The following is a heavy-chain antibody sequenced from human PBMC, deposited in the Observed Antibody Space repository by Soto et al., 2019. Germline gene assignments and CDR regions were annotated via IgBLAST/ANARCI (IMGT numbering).Heavy chain of an antibody. CDR1: GGSISSGCYY. Sequence: PSETLSLTCTVSGGSISSGCYYWSWIRQHPGKGLEWIGYIYYSGSTYYNPSLKSRVTISVDTSKNQFSLKLSSVTAADTAVYYCARFPAITIFGVVDGANFDYWGQGTLVTVSS. CDR2: IYYSGST. D-gene: IGHD3-3*01. CDR3: ARFPAITIFGVVDGANFDY. V-gene: IGHV4-31*03. J-gene: IGHJ4*02.